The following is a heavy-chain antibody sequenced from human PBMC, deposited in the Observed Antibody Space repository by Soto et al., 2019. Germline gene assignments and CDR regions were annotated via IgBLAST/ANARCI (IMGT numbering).Heavy chain of an antibody. CDR3: AKPHGGYSGYDPFDY. CDR1: GFTFSSYG. J-gene: IGHJ4*02. Sequence: ESGGGVVQPGRSLRLSCAASGFTFSSYGMHWVRQAPGKGLEWVAVISYDGSNKHYADSVKGRFTISRDNSKNTLYLQMNSLRAEDTAVYYCAKPHGGYSGYDPFDYWGQGTLVTVSS. V-gene: IGHV3-30*18. D-gene: IGHD5-12*01. CDR2: ISYDGSNK.